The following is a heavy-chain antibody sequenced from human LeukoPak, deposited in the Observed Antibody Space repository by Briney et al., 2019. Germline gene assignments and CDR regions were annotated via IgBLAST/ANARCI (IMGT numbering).Heavy chain of an antibody. Sequence: PSETLSLTCTVSGGSISSYYWSWIRQPPGKGLEWIGYIYYSGSTNYNPSLKSRVTISVDTSKNQFSLKLSSVTAADTAVYYCARDEIRSWLDPWGPRTLVTVSS. CDR1: GGSISSYY. CDR3: ARDEIRSWLDP. V-gene: IGHV4-59*01. CDR2: IYYSGST. D-gene: IGHD3-16*01. J-gene: IGHJ5*02.